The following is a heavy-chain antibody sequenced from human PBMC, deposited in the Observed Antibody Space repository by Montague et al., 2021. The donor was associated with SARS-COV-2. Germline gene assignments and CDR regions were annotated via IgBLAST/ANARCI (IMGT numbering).Heavy chain of an antibody. J-gene: IGHJ4*02. CDR3: ARNMAY. D-gene: IGHD2/OR15-2a*01. CDR2: MYETGNM. CDR1: GGSMSGYN. Sequence: SETLSLTCNVAGGSMSGYNWSWIRQPPGKGLQWIGYMYETGNMIYNPSLRSRVSISADTSKSQFSLRLTSVTAADSARYYCARNMAYWGQGVLVTV. V-gene: IGHV4-4*09.